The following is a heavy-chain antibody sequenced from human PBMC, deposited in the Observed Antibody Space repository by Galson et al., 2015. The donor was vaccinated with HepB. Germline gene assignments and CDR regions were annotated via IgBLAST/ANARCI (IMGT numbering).Heavy chain of an antibody. CDR1: GFSLSTSGMR. CDR2: IDWDDDK. J-gene: IGHJ4*02. Sequence: PALVKPTQTLTLTCTFSGFSLSTSGMRVSWIRQPPGKALEWLARIDWDDDKFYSTPLKTRLTISKDTSKNQVVLTMTNMDPVDTATYYCARQGLLQNQLDYWGQGTLVTVSS. V-gene: IGHV2-70*04. CDR3: ARQGLLQNQLDY. D-gene: IGHD3-22*01.